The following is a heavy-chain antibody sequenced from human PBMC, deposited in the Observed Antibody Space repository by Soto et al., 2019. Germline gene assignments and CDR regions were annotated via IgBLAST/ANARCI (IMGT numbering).Heavy chain of an antibody. J-gene: IGHJ4*02. CDR2: IKSRPAGGTT. V-gene: IGHV3-15*07. CDR1: GFSFIDAW. Sequence: EVQLVESGGGLVKPGGSLRLTCAASGFSFIDAWMNWVRQVPGKGLEWVGHIKSRPAGGTTVYAAPVQARFSISKDDSMNTVYLQINIPRTEDRALYYCVRDSPGYSRGADDWGQGTLVTVSS. D-gene: IGHD5-12*01. CDR3: VRDSPGYSRGADD.